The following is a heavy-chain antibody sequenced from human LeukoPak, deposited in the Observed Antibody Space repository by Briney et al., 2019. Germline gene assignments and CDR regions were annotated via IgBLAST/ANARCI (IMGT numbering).Heavy chain of an antibody. CDR1: GFTFSDYY. J-gene: IGHJ4*02. Sequence: PGGSLRLSCAASGFTFSDYYMSWIRQAPGKGLEWVSYISSSGSTIYYADSVRGRFTISRDNAKNSVSLQMNNLRAEDTAVYYCTRDATQYLRYGYFDSWGQGILVTVSS. CDR3: TRDATQYLRYGYFDS. D-gene: IGHD2/OR15-2a*01. V-gene: IGHV3-11*04. CDR2: ISSSGSTI.